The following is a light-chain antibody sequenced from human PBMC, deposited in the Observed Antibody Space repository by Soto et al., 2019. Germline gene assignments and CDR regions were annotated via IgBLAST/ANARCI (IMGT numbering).Light chain of an antibody. CDR2: GAS. J-gene: IGKJ5*01. Sequence: EIVLTQAPGTLSLSPGERATLSGRASQSFSSSYLAWYQQKPGQAPRLLIYGASSRATGIPDRFSGSGSGTDFTLTISRLEPEDFAVYYCQQYGSSPPITFGQGKRLEI. V-gene: IGKV3-20*01. CDR3: QQYGSSPPIT. CDR1: QSFSSSY.